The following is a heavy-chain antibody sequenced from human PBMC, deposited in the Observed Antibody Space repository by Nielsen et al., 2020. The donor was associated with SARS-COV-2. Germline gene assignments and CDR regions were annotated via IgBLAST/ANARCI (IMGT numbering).Heavy chain of an antibody. J-gene: IGHJ5*02. V-gene: IGHV3-30-3*01. CDR3: ARVIYRLTTDNWFDP. CDR2: ISYDGSNK. CDR1: GFTFSSYA. Sequence: GESLKISCAASGFTFSSYAMHWVRQAPGKGLEWVAVISYDGSNKYYADSVKGRFTISRDNSKNTLYLQMNSLRAEDTAVYYCARVIYRLTTDNWFDPWGQGTLVTVSS. D-gene: IGHD4-11*01.